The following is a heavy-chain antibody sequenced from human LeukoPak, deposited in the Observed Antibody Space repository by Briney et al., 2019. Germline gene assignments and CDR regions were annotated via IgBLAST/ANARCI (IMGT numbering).Heavy chain of an antibody. J-gene: IGHJ4*02. CDR2: MRQDAKSE. Sequence: PGGSLRLSCVASGFTFSDYWMAWVRQAPGKGLEWVATMRQDAKSEYYVDSVKGRFTVSRDNAYNSFYLHMNSLRAEDTAVYYCAREHWSKYNDFWSGYVTDWGQRALVTVSS. CDR1: GFTFSDYW. V-gene: IGHV3-7*01. D-gene: IGHD3-3*01. CDR3: AREHWSKYNDFWSGYVTD.